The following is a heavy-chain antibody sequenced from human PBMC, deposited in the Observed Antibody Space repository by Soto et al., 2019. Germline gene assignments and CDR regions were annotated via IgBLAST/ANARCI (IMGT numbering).Heavy chain of an antibody. CDR2: INPHGGST. D-gene: IGHD1-26*01. J-gene: IGHJ5*02. V-gene: IGHV1-46*01. CDR3: ARSSGGNFGIIIEGTNWFAP. Sequence: QLVQSGGEVKQPGASVKVSCKAPRDTFTSHYINWVRQAPGQWLEWMGVINPHGGSTAYAQKFKGRVTLTRDTSASTVYMEVSSLTSEDTAMYYCARSSGGNFGIIIEGTNWFAPWGQGTLVTVSS. CDR1: RDTFTSHY.